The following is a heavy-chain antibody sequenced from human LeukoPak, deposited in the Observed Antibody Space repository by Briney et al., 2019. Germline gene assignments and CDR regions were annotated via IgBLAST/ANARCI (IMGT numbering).Heavy chain of an antibody. CDR1: GGSFSAYY. Sequence: SGTLSPTCAVYGGSFSAYYWSWIRQPPGKGLEWIGEIDHSGSTNYNPSLKSRVTISVDTSKNQFSLKLTSVAAADTAVYYCGGGGAIAAAGVDYWGHGTLVTVSS. CDR2: IDHSGST. J-gene: IGHJ4*01. CDR3: GGGGAIAAAGVDY. V-gene: IGHV4-34*01. D-gene: IGHD6-13*01.